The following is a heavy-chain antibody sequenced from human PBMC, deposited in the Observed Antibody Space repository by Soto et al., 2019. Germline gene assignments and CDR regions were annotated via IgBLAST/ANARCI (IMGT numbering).Heavy chain of an antibody. V-gene: IGHV3-30*18. CDR2: ISYDGSNK. CDR3: AKDLLIVVVTAMQSPDAFDI. J-gene: IGHJ3*02. Sequence: PGGSLRLSCAASGFTFSSYGMHWVRQAPGKGLEWVAVISYDGSNKYYADSVKGRFTISRDNSKNTLYLKMNSLRAEDTAVYYCAKDLLIVVVTAMQSPDAFDIWGQGTMVTVSS. CDR1: GFTFSSYG. D-gene: IGHD2-21*02.